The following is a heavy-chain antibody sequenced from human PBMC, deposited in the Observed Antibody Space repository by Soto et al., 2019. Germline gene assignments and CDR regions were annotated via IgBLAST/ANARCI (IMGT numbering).Heavy chain of an antibody. CDR2: IKSKTDGGTT. V-gene: IGHV3-15*07. CDR1: GFTFSNAW. Sequence: GGSLRLSCAASGFTFSNAWMNWVRQAPGKGLEWVGRIKSKTDGGTTDYAAPVKGRFTISRGDSKNTLYLQMNSLKTEDTAVYYCTTDYYDYVWGSYRDDYWGQGTLVTVSS. J-gene: IGHJ4*02. D-gene: IGHD3-16*02. CDR3: TTDYYDYVWGSYRDDY.